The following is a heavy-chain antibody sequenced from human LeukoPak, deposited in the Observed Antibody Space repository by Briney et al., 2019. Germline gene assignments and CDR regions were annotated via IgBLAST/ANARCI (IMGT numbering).Heavy chain of an antibody. CDR2: IYSGGNT. CDR1: GFTFSSYA. V-gene: IGHV3-66*01. Sequence: GGSLRLSCAASGFTFSSYAMSWVRQAPGKGLEWVSIIYSGGNTYYADSVKGRFTISRDISKNTLYLQMNSLRAEDTAVYYCARALAAASHTSFDFWGQGTLVTVSS. CDR3: ARALAAASHTSFDF. D-gene: IGHD6-13*01. J-gene: IGHJ4*02.